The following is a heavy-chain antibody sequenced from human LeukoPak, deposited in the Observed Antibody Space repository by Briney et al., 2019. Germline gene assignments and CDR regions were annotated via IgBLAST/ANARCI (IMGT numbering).Heavy chain of an antibody. V-gene: IGHV3-21*01. CDR1: GYTFSSYA. CDR3: ARDAGLSGYDYNY. Sequence: GGSLRLSCAASGYTFSSYAMNWVRQAPGEGLEWVSSICSSGSYTYYADSVKGRFTISRDNAKNSLYLQMNSLRAEDTAVYYCARDAGLSGYDYNYWGQGTLVTVSS. J-gene: IGHJ4*02. CDR2: ICSSGSYT. D-gene: IGHD5-12*01.